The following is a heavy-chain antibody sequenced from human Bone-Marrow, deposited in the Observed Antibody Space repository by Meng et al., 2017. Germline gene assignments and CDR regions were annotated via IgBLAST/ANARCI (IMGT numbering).Heavy chain of an antibody. CDR1: GYTFTSYA. Sequence: SVKVSCKASGYTFTSYAMHWVRQAPGQGLEWMGGIIPIFGTANYAQKFQGRVTITADKSTSTAYMELSSLRSEDTAVYYCASYLSGSYGGYYFDYWGQGTLVTVSS. D-gene: IGHD1-26*01. CDR3: ASYLSGSYGGYYFDY. V-gene: IGHV1-69*06. J-gene: IGHJ4*02. CDR2: IIPIFGTA.